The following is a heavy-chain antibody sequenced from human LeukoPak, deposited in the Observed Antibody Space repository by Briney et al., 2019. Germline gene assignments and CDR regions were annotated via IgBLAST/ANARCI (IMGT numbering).Heavy chain of an antibody. Sequence: GGSLRLSCAASGFTFSSYGMHWVRQAPGKGLEWVAIIWYDGSNNYYADSVKGRFTISRDNSKNTLYLRMNSLRAEDTAVYYCVRDIELSTWGLGTMVSVSS. J-gene: IGHJ3*01. CDR2: IWYDGSNN. CDR1: GFTFSSYG. V-gene: IGHV3-33*01. D-gene: IGHD3-16*02. CDR3: VRDIELST.